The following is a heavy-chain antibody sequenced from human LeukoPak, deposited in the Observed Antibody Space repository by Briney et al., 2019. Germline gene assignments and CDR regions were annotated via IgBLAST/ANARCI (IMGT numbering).Heavy chain of an antibody. V-gene: IGHV1-2*02. Sequence: ASVKVSCKASGYAFTGYYMHWVRQAPGQGLECMGWINPNSGGTNYAQKFQGRVTMTRDMSTSTVYMELSSLRSEDTAVYYCARGGSSGKFDYWGQGTLVTVSS. J-gene: IGHJ4*02. CDR1: GYAFTGYY. CDR2: INPNSGGT. D-gene: IGHD1-26*01. CDR3: ARGGSSGKFDY.